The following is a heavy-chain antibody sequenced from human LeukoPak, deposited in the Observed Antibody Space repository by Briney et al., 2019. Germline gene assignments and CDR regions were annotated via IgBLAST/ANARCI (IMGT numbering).Heavy chain of an antibody. Sequence: GGSLRLSCAASGFTFSSYWMSWVRQAPGKGLEWVANIKQDGSEKYYVDSVKGRFTISRDNAKNSLYLQMNSLRAEDTAVYYCARDRKRFGYYYYGMDVWGQGTMVTVSS. CDR3: ARDRKRFGYYYYGMDV. CDR1: GFTFSSYW. J-gene: IGHJ6*02. CDR2: IKQDGSEK. D-gene: IGHD1-14*01. V-gene: IGHV3-7*01.